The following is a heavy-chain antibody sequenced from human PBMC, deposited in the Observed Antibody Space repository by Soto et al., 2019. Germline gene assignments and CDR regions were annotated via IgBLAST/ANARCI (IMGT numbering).Heavy chain of an antibody. CDR3: ARVPPDCRGGRCYPTRFDS. V-gene: IGHV4-61*01. CDR2: IYYSGSP. Sequence: SETLSLTCTVSAGSVSSGTYYWSWIRQPPGKGLERIGNIYYSGSPNYNPSLKSRVTISVDTSKNQFSLRLSSVTAADTAVYYCARVPPDCRGGRCYPTRFDSLGPETLVTFSS. D-gene: IGHD2-15*01. CDR1: AGSVSSGTYY. J-gene: IGHJ4*02.